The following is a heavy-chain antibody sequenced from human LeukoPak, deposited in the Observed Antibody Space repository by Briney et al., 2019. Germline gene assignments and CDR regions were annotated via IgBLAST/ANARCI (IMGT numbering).Heavy chain of an antibody. D-gene: IGHD4-11*01. CDR2: IIPILGIA. J-gene: IGHJ6*02. V-gene: IGHV1-69*04. CDR1: GFTFSSYW. Sequence: GGSLRLSCAASGFTFSSYWMSWVRQAPGQGLEWMGRIIPILGIANYAQKFQGRVTITADKSTSTAYMELSSLRSEDTAVYYCARDGPSTVTTSSYGMDVWGQGTTVTVSS. CDR3: ARDGPSTVTTSSYGMDV.